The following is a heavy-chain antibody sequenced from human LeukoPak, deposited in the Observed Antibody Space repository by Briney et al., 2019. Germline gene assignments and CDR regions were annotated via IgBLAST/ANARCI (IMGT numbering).Heavy chain of an antibody. CDR2: ISSSGSTI. CDR1: GFTFSSYW. J-gene: IGHJ4*02. V-gene: IGHV3-11*01. CDR3: AREGRFREWLVHSRDGFDY. Sequence: PGGSLRLSCAASGFTFSSYWMSWVRQAPGKGLEWVSYISSSGSTIYYADSVKGRFTISRDNAKNSLYLQMNSLRAEDTAVYYCAREGRFREWLVHSRDGFDYWGQGTLVTVSS. D-gene: IGHD6-19*01.